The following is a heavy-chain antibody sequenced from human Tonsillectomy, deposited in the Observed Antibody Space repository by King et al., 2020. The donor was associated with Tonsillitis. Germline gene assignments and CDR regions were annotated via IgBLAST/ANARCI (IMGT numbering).Heavy chain of an antibody. CDR1: GFTFSSYA. CDR3: VGEVAADAFDI. V-gene: IGHV3-30-3*01. CDR2: ISFHGSNK. Sequence: VQLVESGGGVVQPGRSLRLSCAASGFTFSSYAMHWVRQAPGKGLEWVAVISFHGSNKYYADSVKGRFTISRDNSKNTLYLQMNSLRAEDTAVYYCVGEVAADAFDIWGQGTMVTVSS. J-gene: IGHJ3*02. D-gene: IGHD2-15*01.